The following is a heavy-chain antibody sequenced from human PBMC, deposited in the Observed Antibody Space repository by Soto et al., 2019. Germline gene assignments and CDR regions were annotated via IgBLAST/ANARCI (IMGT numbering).Heavy chain of an antibody. CDR3: AKDITTYCGGDCYLDY. CDR1: GFTFSNAW. V-gene: IGHV3-15*01. Sequence: EVQLVESGGGLVKPGGSLRLSCAASGFTFSNAWMSWVRQAPGKGLEWVGRIKSKTDGGTTDYAAPVKGRFTISRDDSKNTLYLQMNSLKTEDTAVYYCAKDITTYCGGDCYLDYWGQGTLVTVSS. J-gene: IGHJ4*02. D-gene: IGHD2-21*02. CDR2: IKSKTDGGTT.